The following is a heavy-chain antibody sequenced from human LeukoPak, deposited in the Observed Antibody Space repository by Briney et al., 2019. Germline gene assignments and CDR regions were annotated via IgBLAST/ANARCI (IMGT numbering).Heavy chain of an antibody. CDR1: GGSISSYY. J-gene: IGHJ4*02. CDR2: IYYSGST. Sequence: SETLSLTCTVSGGSISSYYWSWIRQPPGKGLEWIGYIYYSGSTNYNPSLKSRVTISVDTSKNQFSLKLSSVTAADTAVYYCARRAIFGVGMAYWGQGTLVTVSS. CDR3: ARRAIFGVGMAY. V-gene: IGHV4-59*01. D-gene: IGHD3-3*01.